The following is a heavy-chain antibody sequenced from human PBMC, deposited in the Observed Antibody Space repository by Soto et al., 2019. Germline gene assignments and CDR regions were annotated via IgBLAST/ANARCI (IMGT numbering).Heavy chain of an antibody. D-gene: IGHD4-4*01. CDR1: GYTFTTYY. Sequence: RASVKVSCKASGYTFTTYYMHWVRQAPGQGLEWMGIINPSDGSATYAQKFQGRVTMTRDTSTSTVYMELNSLRSEDTAIYYCARDQNSIHFDYWGQGTPVTVSS. J-gene: IGHJ4*02. CDR2: INPSDGSA. V-gene: IGHV1-46*01. CDR3: ARDQNSIHFDY.